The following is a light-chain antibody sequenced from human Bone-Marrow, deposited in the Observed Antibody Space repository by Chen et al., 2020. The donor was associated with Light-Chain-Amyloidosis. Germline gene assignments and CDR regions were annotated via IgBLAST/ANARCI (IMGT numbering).Light chain of an antibody. V-gene: IGKV1-6*01. Sequence: AIQMTQSPSSLSASVGDRVTITCRASQGIRNDVGWYQQKPGKAPKLLIYVASNLESGVPSRFSGSGSCTDFTLPISSLQPEDFATYYCLQDSSHPWTFGQGTKVEIK. CDR3: LQDSSHPWT. CDR1: QGIRND. CDR2: VAS. J-gene: IGKJ1*01.